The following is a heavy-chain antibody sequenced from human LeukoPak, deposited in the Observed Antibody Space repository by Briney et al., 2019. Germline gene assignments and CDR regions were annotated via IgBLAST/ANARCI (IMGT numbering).Heavy chain of an antibody. CDR1: GGSISSYY. Sequence: PSETLSLTCTVSGGSISSYYWSWIRQPPGKGLEWIGYIYYSGSTNYNPSLKSRVTISVDTSKNQFSLKLSSVTAADTAVYYCARESWYYDSSGYLCNWFDPWGQGTLVTVSS. V-gene: IGHV4-59*01. J-gene: IGHJ5*02. D-gene: IGHD3-22*01. CDR2: IYYSGST. CDR3: ARESWYYDSSGYLCNWFDP.